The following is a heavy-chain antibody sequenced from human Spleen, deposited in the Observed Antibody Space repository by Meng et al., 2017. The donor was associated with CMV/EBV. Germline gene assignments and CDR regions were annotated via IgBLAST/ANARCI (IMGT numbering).Heavy chain of an antibody. CDR1: GFTFSSYS. D-gene: IGHD2-15*01. J-gene: IGHJ6*02. V-gene: IGHV3-21*01. CDR2: ISSSSSYI. Sequence: GGSLRLSCAASGFTFSSYSMNWVRQAPGKGLEWFSSISSSSSYIYYADSVKGRFTISRDNAKNSLYLQMNSLRAEDTAVYYCARDLPEVDYGMDVWGQGTTVTVSS. CDR3: ARDLPEVDYGMDV.